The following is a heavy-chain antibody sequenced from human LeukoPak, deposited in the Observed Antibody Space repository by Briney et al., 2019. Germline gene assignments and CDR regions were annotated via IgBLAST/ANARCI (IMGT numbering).Heavy chain of an antibody. Sequence: PGGSLRLSCAASGFTFSTYGMTWVRQAPGKGLEWVSAISGSGGGTYYADSVKGRFTISRDNSKNTLFLQMNRLRAEDTAVYFCARAMGFWGGEFISITSWGHGTLVTVSS. CDR2: ISGSGGGT. CDR3: ARAMGFWGGEFISITS. CDR1: GFTFSTYG. J-gene: IGHJ5*01. D-gene: IGHD2-21*01. V-gene: IGHV3-23*01.